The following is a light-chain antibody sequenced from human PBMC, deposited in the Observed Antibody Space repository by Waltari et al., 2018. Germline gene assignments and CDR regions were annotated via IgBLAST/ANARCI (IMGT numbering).Light chain of an antibody. Sequence: QSALTQPASVSGSPGQSITISCTGTSSDVGGYNYVSWYQQHPGKAPKLMIYDVTNRPSGVSYRFSGSKSCNTASLTISGLQAEDEADYYCSSYSSSITPVFGGGTKLTVL. CDR1: SSDVGGYNY. V-gene: IGLV2-14*03. J-gene: IGLJ2*01. CDR2: DVT. CDR3: SSYSSSITPV.